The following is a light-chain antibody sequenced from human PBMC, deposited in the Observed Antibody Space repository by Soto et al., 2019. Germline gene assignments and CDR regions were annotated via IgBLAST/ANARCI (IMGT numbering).Light chain of an antibody. V-gene: IGLV1-44*01. CDR2: SDN. J-gene: IGLJ3*02. CDR3: AAWDDSLNGPM. Sequence: QSVLTQPPSVSGAPGQRVTISCTGSNSNIGAGYDVHWYQQLPGTAPKLLIYSDNQRPSGIPDRFSGSKSGTSASLAISGLQSEDEAEYYCAAWDDSLNGPMFGGGTKLTVL. CDR1: NSNIGAGYD.